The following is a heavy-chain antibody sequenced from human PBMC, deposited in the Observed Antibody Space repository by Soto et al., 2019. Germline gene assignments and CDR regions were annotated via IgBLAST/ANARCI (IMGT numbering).Heavy chain of an antibody. CDR3: ARDLVSGSDFWRAYNGGYFDY. CDR2: ISPYNGNT. V-gene: IGHV1-18*01. D-gene: IGHD3-3*01. J-gene: IGHJ4*02. Sequence: ASVKVSCKASGYTFRNYGITWVRQAPGQGLEWMAWISPYNGNTNYAQDLQGRVTMTTDTSTSTAYMELRRLTSEDTAMYYCARDLVSGSDFWRAYNGGYFDYWGQGTLVTVSS. CDR1: GYTFRNYG.